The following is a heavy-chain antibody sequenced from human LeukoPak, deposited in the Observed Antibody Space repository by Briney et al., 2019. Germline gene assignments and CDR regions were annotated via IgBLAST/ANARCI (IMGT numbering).Heavy chain of an antibody. CDR2: IYHSGST. D-gene: IGHD2-2*01. V-gene: IGHV4-30-2*01. Sequence: SQTLSLTCTGSGCSISSGGYYWSWIRQPPGKGLGWIGYIYHSGSTYYNPSLKSRVTISVDRSKNQFSLKLSSVTAADTAVYYCARGDCSSTSCHVYDAFDIWGQGTMVTVSS. J-gene: IGHJ3*02. CDR1: GCSISSGGYY. CDR3: ARGDCSSTSCHVYDAFDI.